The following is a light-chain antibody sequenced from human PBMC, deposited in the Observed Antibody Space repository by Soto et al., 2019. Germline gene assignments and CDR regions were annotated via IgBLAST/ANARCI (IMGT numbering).Light chain of an antibody. J-gene: IGLJ3*02. Sequence: QSALTQPASVSGSPRQSITISCTGTSNDVGNYNYVSWYQQYPGKAPKLIIYEVTNRPSGVSNRFSGSKSGNTASLTISGLQTDDEADYYCSSYTSSTTLVFGGGTKVTVL. CDR2: EVT. V-gene: IGLV2-14*01. CDR3: SSYTSSTTLV. CDR1: SNDVGNYNY.